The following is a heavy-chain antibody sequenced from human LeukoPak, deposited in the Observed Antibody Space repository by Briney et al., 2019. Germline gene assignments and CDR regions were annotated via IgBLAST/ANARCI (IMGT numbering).Heavy chain of an antibody. CDR1: GGTFSSYG. CDR3: ARDLHRVVVRGVPHYYYYMDV. V-gene: IGHV1-18*01. CDR2: ISGYNGNT. Sequence: GASVKVSCKASGGTFSSYGISWVRQAPGQGLEWMGWISGYNGNTNYAQKLQGRVTMTSDTSTSTAYMELRSLRSDDTAVYYCARDLHRVVVRGVPHYYYYMDVWGKGTTVTISS. J-gene: IGHJ6*03. D-gene: IGHD3-10*01.